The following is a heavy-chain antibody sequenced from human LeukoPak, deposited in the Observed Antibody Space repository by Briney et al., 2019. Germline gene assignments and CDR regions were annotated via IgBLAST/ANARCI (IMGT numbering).Heavy chain of an antibody. J-gene: IGHJ4*02. V-gene: IGHV3-23*01. CDR1: GFTFSTYG. CDR2: ISGSGGST. D-gene: IGHD3-22*01. CDR3: AREARYAIVVVPYFDY. Sequence: PGGSLRLSCEASGFTFSTYGMSWVRQAPGKGLEWVSAISGSGGSTYYADSVKGRVTISRDNSKNTLYLQVNSLRAEDTAVYYCAREARYAIVVVPYFDYWGQGTLVTVSS.